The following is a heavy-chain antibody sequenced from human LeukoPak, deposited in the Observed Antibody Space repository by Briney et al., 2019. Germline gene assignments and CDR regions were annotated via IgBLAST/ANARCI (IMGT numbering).Heavy chain of an antibody. V-gene: IGHV3-66*01. CDR2: IYSGGST. CDR3: AKGRYYGSGSLGNTFDI. J-gene: IGHJ3*02. Sequence: GGSLRLSCAASGFTVSSNYMSWVRQAPGKGLEWVSVIYSGGSTYYADSVKGRFTISRDNSKNTLYLQMNSLRAEDTAVYYCAKGRYYGSGSLGNTFDIWGQGTMVTVSS. D-gene: IGHD3-10*01. CDR1: GFTVSSNY.